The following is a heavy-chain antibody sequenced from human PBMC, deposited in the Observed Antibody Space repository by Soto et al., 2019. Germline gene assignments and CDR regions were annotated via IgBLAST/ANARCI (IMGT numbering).Heavy chain of an antibody. J-gene: IGHJ4*02. D-gene: IGHD2-21*01. V-gene: IGHV3-7*01. CDR3: SPYLDD. Sequence: GGSLRLSCAASGFTFSSYWMDWVRQAPGKGLEWVANINQDGSEKHYIDSVKGRFTISRDNAKNSLYPQMSSLTAEDSALYDCSPYLDDWGQGTLVTVSS. CDR1: GFTFSSYW. CDR2: INQDGSEK.